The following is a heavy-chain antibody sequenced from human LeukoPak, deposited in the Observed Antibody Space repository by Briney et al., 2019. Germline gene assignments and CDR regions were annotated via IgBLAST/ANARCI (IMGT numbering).Heavy chain of an antibody. V-gene: IGHV4-39*01. CDR3: ARPYYDSRGYYVY. J-gene: IGHJ4*02. Sequence: PSETLSLTCTVSGGSISSSSYYCVWIRQPPGKGLEWIGSIFYSGSTYYNPSLKSRVTISLDTSKNQFSLKLSSVTAADTAVYYCARPYYDSRGYYVYWGQGTLVTVSS. CDR2: IFYSGST. CDR1: GGSISSSSYY. D-gene: IGHD3-22*01.